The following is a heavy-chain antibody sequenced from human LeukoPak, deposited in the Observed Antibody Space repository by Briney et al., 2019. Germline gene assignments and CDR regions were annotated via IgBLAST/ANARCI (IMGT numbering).Heavy chain of an antibody. D-gene: IGHD3-22*01. V-gene: IGHV4-34*01. CDR2: INHSGST. Sequence: PSETLSLTCAVYGGSFSGYYCSWLRQPPGKGLEWIGEINHSGSTNYNPSLKSRVTISVDTSKNQFSLKLSSVTAAYTAVYYCARGHLSHDSSGYLDYWGQGTLVTVSS. CDR1: GGSFSGYY. J-gene: IGHJ4*02. CDR3: ARGHLSHDSSGYLDY.